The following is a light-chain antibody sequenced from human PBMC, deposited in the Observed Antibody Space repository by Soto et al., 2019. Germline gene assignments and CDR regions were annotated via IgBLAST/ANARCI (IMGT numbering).Light chain of an antibody. CDR2: DVS. CDR1: STDVGRYNY. V-gene: IGLV2-14*01. CDR3: TSYTSDSTYV. J-gene: IGLJ1*01. Sequence: QSVLTQPASVSGSPGQSITISCTGTSTDVGRYNYVSWYQQHPGKATKLMVYDVSNRPSWVSNSFSGSKSGITASLTITRLQAEDEADYYCTSYTSDSTYVFGTGTKVTVL.